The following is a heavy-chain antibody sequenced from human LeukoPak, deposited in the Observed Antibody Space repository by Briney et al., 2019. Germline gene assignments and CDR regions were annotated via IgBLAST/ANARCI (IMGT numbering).Heavy chain of an antibody. V-gene: IGHV3-23*01. CDR2: IINGNT. CDR3: VRDAGYCASVCLKSNWFDP. D-gene: IGHD2-21*02. CDR1: GFPFSNHA. J-gene: IGHJ5*02. Sequence: GGSLRLSCPASGFPFSNHAMRWARQPPGKGLEWVSSIINGNTYYADSVRGRFTISRDDSKNMVYMQMNSLRDEDTALYYCVRDAGYCASVCLKSNWFDPWGQGTLVTVSS.